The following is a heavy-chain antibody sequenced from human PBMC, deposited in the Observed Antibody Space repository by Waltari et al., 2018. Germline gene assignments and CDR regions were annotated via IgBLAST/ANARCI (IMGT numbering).Heavy chain of an antibody. CDR2: ISGSGGST. CDR3: AKETRITMVRGPDYYGMDV. CDR1: GFTFSSYA. Sequence: EVQLLESGGGLVQPGGSLRLSCAASGFTFSSYAMSWVRQAPGKGREWVSAISGSGGSTYYADSVKGRFTISRDNSKNTLYLQMNSLRAEDTAVYYCAKETRITMVRGPDYYGMDVWGQGTTVTVSS. D-gene: IGHD3-10*01. J-gene: IGHJ6*02. V-gene: IGHV3-23*01.